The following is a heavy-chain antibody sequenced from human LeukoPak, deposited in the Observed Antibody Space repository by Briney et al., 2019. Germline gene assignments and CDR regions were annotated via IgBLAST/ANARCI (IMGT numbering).Heavy chain of an antibody. J-gene: IGHJ5*02. Sequence: SETLSLTCAAYGGSFSGYYWSWIRQPPGKGLGWIGYIYYSGSTNYNPSLKSRVTISVDTSKNQFSLKLSSVTAADTAVYYCARGYYGSGSYYWDNWFDPWGQGTLVTVSS. CDR3: ARGYYGSGSYYWDNWFDP. CDR2: IYYSGST. CDR1: GGSFSGYY. V-gene: IGHV4-59*01. D-gene: IGHD3-10*01.